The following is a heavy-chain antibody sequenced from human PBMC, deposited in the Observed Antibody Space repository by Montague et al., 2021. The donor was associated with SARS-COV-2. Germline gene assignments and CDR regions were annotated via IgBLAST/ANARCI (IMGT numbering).Heavy chain of an antibody. CDR1: GYTFTSYD. CDR3: ARGVGRFSKGFGIDYYYMDV. V-gene: IGHV1-8*01. CDR2: MNPNSGNT. D-gene: IGHD3-3*01. Sequence: SVRVSCKASGYTFTSYDINWVRQATGQGLEWMGWMNPNSGNTGYAQKFQGRVTMTRNTSISTAYMELSGLRSEDTAVYYCARGVGRFSKGFGIDYYYMDVWGKGTTVTVSS. J-gene: IGHJ6*03.